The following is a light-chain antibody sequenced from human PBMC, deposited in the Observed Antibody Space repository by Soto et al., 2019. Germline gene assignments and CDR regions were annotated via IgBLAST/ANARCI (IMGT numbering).Light chain of an antibody. Sequence: EIVMTQSPATLSVSPGERATLSCRASQSVSSNLAWYQQKPGQAPRLLIYGASTRATGIPARFSGSVSGTAFTLTISSLQSEDFAVYYCQQYNNWLITFGQGTRLEIK. J-gene: IGKJ5*01. CDR2: GAS. V-gene: IGKV3-15*01. CDR1: QSVSSN. CDR3: QQYNNWLIT.